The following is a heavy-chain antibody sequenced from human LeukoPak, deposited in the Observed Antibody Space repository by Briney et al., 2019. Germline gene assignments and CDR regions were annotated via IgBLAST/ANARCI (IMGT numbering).Heavy chain of an antibody. V-gene: IGHV3-7*01. CDR3: AREWN. CDR2: IKDDGSEI. J-gene: IGHJ4*02. Sequence: HPGGSLRLSCVASGFTFRTDWMSWVRQASGKGPEWVASIKDDGSEIYYVDSVRGRFTISRDNAKNSLYLQMNSLRAEDTAVYYCAREWNWGQGSLVTVSS. CDR1: GFTFRTDW.